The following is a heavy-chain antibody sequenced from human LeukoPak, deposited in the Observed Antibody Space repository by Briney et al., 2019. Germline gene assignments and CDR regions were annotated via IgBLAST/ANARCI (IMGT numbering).Heavy chain of an antibody. V-gene: IGHV1-46*01. Sequence: GASVKVSCKASGYTFTSYYMHRVRQAPGQGLEWMGIINPSGGSTSYAQKFQGRVTMTRDTSTSTVYMELSSLRSEDTAVYYCVRDITMVRGVLADYYYGMDVWGQGTTVTVSS. J-gene: IGHJ6*02. CDR1: GYTFTSYY. CDR2: INPSGGST. D-gene: IGHD3-10*01. CDR3: VRDITMVRGVLADYYYGMDV.